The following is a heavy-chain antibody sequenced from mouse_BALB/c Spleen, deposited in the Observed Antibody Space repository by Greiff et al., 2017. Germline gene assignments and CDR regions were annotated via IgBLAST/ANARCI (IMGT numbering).Heavy chain of an antibody. V-gene: IGHV1S135*01. D-gene: IGHD2-3*01. CDR1: GYAFTSYN. CDR2: IDPYNGGT. J-gene: IGHJ3*01. CDR3: ARSGYDGYSGFAY. Sequence: VQLQQSGPELVKPGASVKVSCKASGYAFTSYNMYWVKQSHGKSLEWIGYIDPYNGGTSYNQKFKGQATLTVDKSSSTAYMHLHSLTSEDSAVYYCARSGYDGYSGFAYGGQGTLVTVSA.